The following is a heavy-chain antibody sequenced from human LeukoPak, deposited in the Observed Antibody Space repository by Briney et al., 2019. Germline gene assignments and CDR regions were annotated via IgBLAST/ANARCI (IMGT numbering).Heavy chain of an antibody. V-gene: IGHV3-30*02. J-gene: IGHJ4*02. Sequence: GGSLRLSCAASGFTFSSYGMHWVRQAPGKGLEWVAFIRYDGSNKYYADSVKGRFTISRDNSKNTLYLQMDSLRDEDTAVYYCAKASDYVDSFWGQGTLVTASS. D-gene: IGHD4-17*01. CDR1: GFTFSSYG. CDR3: AKASDYVDSF. CDR2: IRYDGSNK.